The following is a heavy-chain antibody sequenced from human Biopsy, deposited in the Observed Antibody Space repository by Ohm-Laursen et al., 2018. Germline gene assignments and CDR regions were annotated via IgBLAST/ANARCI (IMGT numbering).Heavy chain of an antibody. J-gene: IGHJ4*02. CDR2: ISYTGYT. D-gene: IGHD4-23*01. Sequence: SDTLSLTCTVSGGSFTGHYWSWIRQPPGQGLEWFGHISYTGYTSYNASLKSRVTISVDTSRNHFSLRLSSLTAADTAVYYCARGSNDFGGLYFPRWGQGTLLTVSS. CDR1: GGSFTGHY. CDR3: ARGSNDFGGLYFPR. V-gene: IGHV4-59*11.